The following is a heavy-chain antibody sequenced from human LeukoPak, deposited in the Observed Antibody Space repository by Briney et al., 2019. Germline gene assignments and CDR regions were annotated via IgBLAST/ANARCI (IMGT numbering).Heavy chain of an antibody. V-gene: IGHV3-23*01. J-gene: IGHJ4*02. Sequence: PGGSLRLSCVASGFTFSTYGMSWVRQAPGKGLEWVSSLNEIGSSTFYADSVKGRFTISRDNSKNTLYLQMNSLRAEDTAVYYCARSAGALDYWGQGTLVTVSS. CDR1: GFTFSTYG. D-gene: IGHD1-26*01. CDR2: LNEIGSST. CDR3: ARSAGALDY.